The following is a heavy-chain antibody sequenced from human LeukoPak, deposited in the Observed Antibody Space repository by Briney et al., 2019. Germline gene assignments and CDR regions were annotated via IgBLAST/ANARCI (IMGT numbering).Heavy chain of an antibody. J-gene: IGHJ6*03. CDR3: ARAPAGQPYYYMDV. D-gene: IGHD2-2*01. V-gene: IGHV4-59*01. CDR1: GGSITSYY. Sequence: PSETLSPTCTVSGGSITSYYWSWIRQPPGKGLEWIGYIYYTGTTNYHPSLKSRVTISVDTSKNQISLKLSSVTAADTAVYYCARAPAGQPYYYMDVWGKGTTVTVSS. CDR2: IYYTGTT.